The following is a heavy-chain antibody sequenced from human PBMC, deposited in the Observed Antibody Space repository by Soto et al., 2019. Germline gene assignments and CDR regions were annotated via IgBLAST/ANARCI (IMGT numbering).Heavy chain of an antibody. V-gene: IGHV1-8*01. J-gene: IGHJ4*02. CDR1: GYSFTNYD. D-gene: IGHD6-19*01. CDR2: VNPHSGNT. Sequence: QVQLVQSGAEVKKPGASVKVSCKASGYSFTNYDINWVRQATGQGLEWMGWVNPHSGNTGYAQNFQGRVTMTSDTSVSTAYMELISLRSDDTAVYYCARGGQWLVHGFDYWGQGTLLSVSS. CDR3: ARGGQWLVHGFDY.